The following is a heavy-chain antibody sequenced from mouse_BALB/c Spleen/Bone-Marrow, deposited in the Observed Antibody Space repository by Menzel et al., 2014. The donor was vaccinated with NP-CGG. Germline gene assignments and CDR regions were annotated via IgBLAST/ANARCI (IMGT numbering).Heavy chain of an antibody. Sequence: VKVVESGPGLVQPSQSLSITCTVSGFSLTSYGVHWVRQSPGKGLEWLGVIWSGGSTDYNAAFISRLSISKDNSKSQVFFKMNSLQADDTAIYYCVRKKLGGYFDYWGQGTTLTVSS. J-gene: IGHJ2*01. D-gene: IGHD4-1*01. CDR1: GFSLTSYG. CDR2: IWSGGST. CDR3: VRKKLGGYFDY. V-gene: IGHV2-2-2*01.